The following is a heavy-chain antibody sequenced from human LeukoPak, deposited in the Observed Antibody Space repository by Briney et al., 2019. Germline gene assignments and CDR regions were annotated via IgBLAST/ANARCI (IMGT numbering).Heavy chain of an antibody. CDR1: GGTFSSYA. CDR3: ARGEVPPHYFDY. V-gene: IGHV1-69*13. J-gene: IGHJ4*02. CDR2: IILIFGTA. Sequence: GASVRVSFTSSGGTFSSYAISWVRQAPGQGLEWVGGIILIFGTANYAQKFQGRVTITADESTNTAYMELSSLRSEDTAVYYCARGEVPPHYFDYWGQGTLVTVSS.